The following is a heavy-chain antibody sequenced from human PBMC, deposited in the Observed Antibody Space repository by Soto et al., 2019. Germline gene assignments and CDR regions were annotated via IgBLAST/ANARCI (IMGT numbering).Heavy chain of an antibody. CDR3: ATTSHSSPTITYIGVFDY. Sequence: EVHLVESGGGLVQTGGSLRLSCAASGITFRNYLMSWVRQAPGKGLEWVANIKQDGSETYYADSVRCRFTISRDNARNSVVMQMIKLRDDDTAIYSCATTSHSSPTITYIGVFDYWGRGTLVSVSS. CDR2: IKQDGSET. V-gene: IGHV3-7*01. CDR1: GITFRNYL. D-gene: IGHD5-12*01. J-gene: IGHJ4*02.